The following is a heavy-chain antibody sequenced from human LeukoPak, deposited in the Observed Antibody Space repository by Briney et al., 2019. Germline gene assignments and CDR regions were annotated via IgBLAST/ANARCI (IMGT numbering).Heavy chain of an antibody. J-gene: IGHJ4*02. CDR3: ARLSPYGGNSGADY. V-gene: IGHV4-39*01. Sequence: SETLSLTCTVSGGSISSYYWSWIRQPPGKGLEWIGSIYYSGSTYYNPSLKSRVTISVDTSKNQFSLKLSSVTAADTAVYYCARLSPYGGNSGADYWGQGTLVTVSS. D-gene: IGHD4-23*01. CDR2: IYYSGST. CDR1: GGSISSYY.